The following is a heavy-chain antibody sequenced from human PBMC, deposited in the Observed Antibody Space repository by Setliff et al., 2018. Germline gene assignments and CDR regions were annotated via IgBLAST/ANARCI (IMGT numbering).Heavy chain of an antibody. J-gene: IGHJ4*02. CDR2: IIPILGIA. CDR1: GGTFSSYA. D-gene: IGHD3-16*01. Sequence: SVKVSCKASGGTFSSYAISWVRQAPGQGLEWTGGIIPILGIANYAQKFQGRVTITADESTSTAYMELSSLRSEDTAVYYCARDRGSRDGYNVDYFDYWGQGTLVTVSS. CDR3: ARDRGSRDGYNVDYFDY. V-gene: IGHV1-69*10.